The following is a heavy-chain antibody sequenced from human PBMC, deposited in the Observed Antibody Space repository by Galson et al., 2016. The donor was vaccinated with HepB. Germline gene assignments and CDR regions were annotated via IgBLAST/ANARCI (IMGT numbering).Heavy chain of an antibody. CDR3: WTGIRAGRIDY. CDR2: IIPIFGPT. D-gene: IGHD3-3*02. J-gene: IGHJ4*02. CDR1: GGSFSKHV. V-gene: IGHV1-69*13. Sequence: SVKVSCKASGGSFSKHVLTWVRQAPGEGLEWMGGIIPIFGPTNYAQRFKGRVTITADESTNTAYLELSSLRSDDTALYYCWTGIRAGRIDYWGQGTLITVSS.